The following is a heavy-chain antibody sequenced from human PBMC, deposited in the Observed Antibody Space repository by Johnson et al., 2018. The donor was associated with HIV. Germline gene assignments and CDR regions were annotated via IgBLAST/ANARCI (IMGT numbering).Heavy chain of an antibody. Sequence: VQLVESGGGVVRPGGSLRLSCAASGFTFDDYGMSWVRQAPGKGLEWVSGINWTGGSTGYADSVKGRFTISRDNAKNSLYLQMNSLRAEDTAVYYCARERATLWFRASGAAFDIWGQGTLVTVSS. D-gene: IGHD3-10*01. V-gene: IGHV3-20*04. CDR2: INWTGGST. CDR1: GFTFDDYG. CDR3: ARERATLWFRASGAAFDI. J-gene: IGHJ3*02.